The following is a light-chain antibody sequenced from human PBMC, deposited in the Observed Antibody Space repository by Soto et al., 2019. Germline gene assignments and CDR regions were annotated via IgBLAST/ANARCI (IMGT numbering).Light chain of an antibody. V-gene: IGKV1-39*01. CDR3: QQSYSSFT. CDR2: AAS. J-gene: IGKJ3*01. Sequence: DIQMTQSPSSLSASVGDRVTITCRASQSISSYLNWYQQKPGKAPKLLIYAASSLQSVVPSRFSGSTSGTDFTLTISSLQPEDFATYYCQQSYSSFTFGPGTKVDIK. CDR1: QSISSY.